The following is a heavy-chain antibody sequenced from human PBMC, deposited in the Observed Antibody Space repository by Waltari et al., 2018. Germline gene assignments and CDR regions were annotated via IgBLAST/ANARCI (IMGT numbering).Heavy chain of an antibody. Sequence: QVPLGQSWGGVKKAGAWVKGACKASGGTLRSYAISWVRRAPGQGLEWMGGVVPIFGTANYAQKFQGRVTITTDESTSTAYMELSSLRSEDTAVYYCARGARDGYSVFDYWGQGTLVTVSS. J-gene: IGHJ4*02. CDR1: GGTLRSYA. V-gene: IGHV1-69*05. CDR2: VVPIFGTA. CDR3: ARGARDGYSVFDY. D-gene: IGHD5-18*01.